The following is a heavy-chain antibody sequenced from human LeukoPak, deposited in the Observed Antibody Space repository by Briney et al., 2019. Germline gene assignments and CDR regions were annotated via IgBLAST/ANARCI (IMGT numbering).Heavy chain of an antibody. CDR1: GFTFTNYG. V-gene: IGHV3-30*03. Sequence: PGGSLRLSCAAPGFTFTNYGIHWVRLAPGKGLEWVAVISSDGSNKHYADSVKGRFTISRDDSKNTLYLQMNSLRVDDTALYYCTTFDMWGQGTMVTVSS. J-gene: IGHJ3*02. CDR2: ISSDGSNK. CDR3: TTFDM.